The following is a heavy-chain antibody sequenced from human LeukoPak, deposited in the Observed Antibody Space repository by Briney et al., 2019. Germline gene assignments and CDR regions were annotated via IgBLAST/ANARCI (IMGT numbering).Heavy chain of an antibody. CDR3: ARDNSSRAGMDV. D-gene: IGHD6-13*01. Sequence: GGSLRLSCAASGFTFRNYWMHWVRQAPGKGLEWVSAISGSGGSTYYADSVKGRFTISRDNSKNTLYLQMNSLRAEDTAVYYCARDNSSRAGMDVWGQGTTVTVSS. J-gene: IGHJ6*02. CDR2: ISGSGGST. CDR1: GFTFRNYW. V-gene: IGHV3-23*01.